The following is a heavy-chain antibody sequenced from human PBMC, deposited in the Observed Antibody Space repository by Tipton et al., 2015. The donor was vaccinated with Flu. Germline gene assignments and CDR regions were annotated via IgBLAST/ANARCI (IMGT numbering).Heavy chain of an antibody. J-gene: IGHJ1*01. CDR3: ARHYEETDYSSGWYLQH. D-gene: IGHD6-19*01. CDR2: IYHNGDT. V-gene: IGHV4-31*03. Sequence: TLSLTCTVSGGSIRSSGFYWSWIRQVPGKGLEWIAYIYHNGDTHHNPSLKSRVTISVDTSKNQFSLKLSSVTAADTAVYYCARHYEETDYSSGWYLQHWGQGTLVTVSS. CDR1: GGSIRSSGFY.